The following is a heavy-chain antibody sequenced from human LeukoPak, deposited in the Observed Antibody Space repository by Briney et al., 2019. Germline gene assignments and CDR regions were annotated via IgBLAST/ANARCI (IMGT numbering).Heavy chain of an antibody. CDR3: AKDLQLGPYSFDY. V-gene: IGHV3-23*01. CDR1: GFTFSSYA. CDR2: ISSSGGST. J-gene: IGHJ4*02. Sequence: GRSLRLSCAASGFTFSSYAMSWVRQAPGKGLEWVSDISSSGGSTYYADSVKGRFTISRDNSKNTLYLQMNSLRAEDTAVYYCAKDLQLGPYSFDYWGQGTLVTVSS. D-gene: IGHD6-13*01.